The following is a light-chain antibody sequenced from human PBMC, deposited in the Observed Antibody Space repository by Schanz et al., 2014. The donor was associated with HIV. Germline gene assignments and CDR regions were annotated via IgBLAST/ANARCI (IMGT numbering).Light chain of an antibody. CDR3: QQNNNWPLT. Sequence: EIVMTQSPATLSVSPGERATLSCRATQNVNTNLAWYQRKPGQAPRLLIYGVSTRATGVPDRISGSGSGTEFTLIISSLQSEDSAVYYCQQNNNWPLTFGGGTKVEIK. J-gene: IGKJ4*01. V-gene: IGKV3-15*01. CDR2: GVS. CDR1: QNVNTN.